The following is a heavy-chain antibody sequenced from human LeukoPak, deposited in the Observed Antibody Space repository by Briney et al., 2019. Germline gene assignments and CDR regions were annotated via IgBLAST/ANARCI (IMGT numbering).Heavy chain of an antibody. D-gene: IGHD2-2*01. CDR1: GGTFSSYA. J-gene: IGHJ3*02. CDR2: IIPIFGTA. CDR3: ARDIVVVPAALGYAFDI. V-gene: IGHV1-69*05. Sequence: SVKVSCKASGGTFSSYAISWVRQAPGQGLEWMGGIIPIFGTANYAQKFQGRVTITTDESTSTAYMELRSLRSDDTAVYYCARDIVVVPAALGYAFDIWGQGTMVTVSS.